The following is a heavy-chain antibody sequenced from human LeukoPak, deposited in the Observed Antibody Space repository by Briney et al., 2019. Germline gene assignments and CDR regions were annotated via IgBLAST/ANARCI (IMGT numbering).Heavy chain of an antibody. Sequence: ASVKVSCKASGGTFSSYAISWARQAPGQGLEWMGEIIPIFGTANYAQKFQGRVTITTDESTSTAYMELSSLRSEDTAVYYCARDEWFGELFAWFDPWGQGTLVTVSS. CDR3: ARDEWFGELFAWFDP. V-gene: IGHV1-69*05. CDR2: IIPIFGTA. CDR1: GGTFSSYA. D-gene: IGHD3-10*01. J-gene: IGHJ5*02.